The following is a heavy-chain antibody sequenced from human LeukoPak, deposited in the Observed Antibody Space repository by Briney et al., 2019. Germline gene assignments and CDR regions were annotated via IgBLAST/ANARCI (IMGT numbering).Heavy chain of an antibody. Sequence: GRSLRLSCAASGFTFSSYGMHWVRQAPGKGLEWVAVISYDGSNKYYADSVKGRFTISRDNSKNTLYLQMNSLRAEDTAFYYCAKDGLVWFGELNWGQGTLVTVSS. D-gene: IGHD3-10*01. CDR2: ISYDGSNK. J-gene: IGHJ4*02. CDR3: AKDGLVWFGELN. V-gene: IGHV3-30*18. CDR1: GFTFSSYG.